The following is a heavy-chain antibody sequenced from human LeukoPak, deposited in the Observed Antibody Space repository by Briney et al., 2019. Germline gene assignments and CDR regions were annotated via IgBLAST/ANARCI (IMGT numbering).Heavy chain of an antibody. J-gene: IGHJ6*02. CDR2: INHSGST. CDR1: GGSFSGYY. D-gene: IGHD6-25*01. Sequence: PSETLSLTCAVYGGSFSGYYWSWIRQPPGKGLEWIGEINHSGSTNYNPSLKSRVTISVDTSKNQFSLKLSSVTAADTAVYYCASKIAAGYYYYGMDVWGQGTTVTVSS. CDR3: ASKIAAGYYYYGMDV. V-gene: IGHV4-34*01.